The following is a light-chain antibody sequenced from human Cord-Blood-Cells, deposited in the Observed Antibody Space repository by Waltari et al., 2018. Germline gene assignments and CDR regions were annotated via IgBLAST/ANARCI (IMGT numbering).Light chain of an antibody. V-gene: IGLV2-14*01. J-gene: IGLJ3*02. Sequence: QSALTQPASVSGSPGQSITIPCTGTSSDVGGYTYVPWYQQHPGKAPNLMIYEVSNRPSGVSNRFSGSKSGNTASLTISGLQAEDEADYYCSSYTSSSTWVFGGGTKLTVL. CDR3: SSYTSSSTWV. CDR1: SSDVGGYTY. CDR2: EVS.